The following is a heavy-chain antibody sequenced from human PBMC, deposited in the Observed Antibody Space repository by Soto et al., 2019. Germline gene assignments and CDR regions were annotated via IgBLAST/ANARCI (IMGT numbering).Heavy chain of an antibody. V-gene: IGHV2-26*01. CDR1: GFSLNTATMG. CDR2: IFATDEK. D-gene: IGHD3-3*01. CDR3: AQISRYRSRWSWGNYHCYGLDV. J-gene: IGHJ6*02. Sequence: QVTLKESGPVLVKPTETLTLTCTVSGFSLNTATMGLSWIRQPPGKALEWLAHIFATDEKSYSTSLRNRLTISKATSESQVVLTMSNMDPVDTATFYCAQISRYRSRWSWGNYHCYGLDVWGQGTTVTVSS.